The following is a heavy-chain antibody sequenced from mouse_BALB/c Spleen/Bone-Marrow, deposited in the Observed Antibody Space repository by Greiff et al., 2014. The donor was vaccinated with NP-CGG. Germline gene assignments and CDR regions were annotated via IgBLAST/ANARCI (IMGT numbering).Heavy chain of an antibody. V-gene: IGHV1S56*01. Sequence: QVQLQQSGPELVKPGASVRISCKASGYTFTSYYIHWVKQRPGQGLEWIGWIYPGNVNTQYNEKFMGKATLTADKSSSTAYMQLSCLTSGDSAVYFCARGITTRGSDCWGQGTTLTVSS. CDR1: GYTFTSYY. J-gene: IGHJ2*01. D-gene: IGHD2-4*01. CDR3: ARGITTRGSDC. CDR2: IYPGNVNT.